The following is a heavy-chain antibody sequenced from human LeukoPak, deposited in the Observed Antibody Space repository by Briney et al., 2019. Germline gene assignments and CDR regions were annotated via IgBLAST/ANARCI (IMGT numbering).Heavy chain of an antibody. CDR1: GGSNSSYY. D-gene: IGHD3-3*01. J-gene: IGHJ4*02. CDR3: ARYYDFWSGYYSLDY. CDR2: IYYSGST. Sequence: SETLSLTCTVSGGSNSSYYWSWIPQPPGKGLEWIGYIYYSGSTNYNPSLKSRVTISVDTSKNQFSLKLSSVTAADTAVYYCARYYDFWSGYYSLDYWGQGTLVTVSS. V-gene: IGHV4-59*01.